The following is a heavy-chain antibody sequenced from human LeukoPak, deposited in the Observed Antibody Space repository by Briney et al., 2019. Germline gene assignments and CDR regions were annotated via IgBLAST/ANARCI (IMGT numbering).Heavy chain of an antibody. CDR2: INHSGST. J-gene: IGHJ6*03. D-gene: IGHD3-3*01. V-gene: IGHV4-34*01. Sequence: PSETLSLTCAVYGGAFSGYYWSWIRQPPGKGLEWIGEINHSGSTNYNPSLKSRVTISVDTSKNHFSLKLSSVTAADTAVYYCARGPYYDFWSGYYRRNYYYMDVWGKGTTVTVSS. CDR1: GGAFSGYY. CDR3: ARGPYYDFWSGYYRRNYYYMDV.